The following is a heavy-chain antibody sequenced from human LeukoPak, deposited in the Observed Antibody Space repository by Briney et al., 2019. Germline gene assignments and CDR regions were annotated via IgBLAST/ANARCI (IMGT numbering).Heavy chain of an antibody. CDR2: ISSSGSTT. D-gene: IGHD2-2*01. V-gene: IGHV3-48*02. Sequence: GGSLRLSCAVSGFTFSYYSMNWVRQAPGKGLEWVSYISSSGSTTYYADSVKGRFTVSRDNAKNSLYLQMNSLRDEDTAVYYCAFRPLGDCSSSTCYAFDDWGRGTLGIVSS. J-gene: IGHJ4*02. CDR3: AFRPLGDCSSSTCYAFDD. CDR1: GFTFSYYS.